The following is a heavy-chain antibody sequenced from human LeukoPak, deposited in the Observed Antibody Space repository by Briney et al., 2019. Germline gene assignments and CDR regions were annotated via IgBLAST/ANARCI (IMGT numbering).Heavy chain of an antibody. V-gene: IGHV4-61*02. D-gene: IGHD5-18*01. J-gene: IGHJ4*02. Sequence: PSQTLSLTCTVSGGSISSGSYYWSWIRQPAGKGLEWIGRIYASGSTNYNPSLKSRVTISVDTSKNQFSLKLSSVTAADTAVYYCASRSGYSYGDFDYWGQGTLVTVSS. CDR2: IYASGST. CDR3: ASRSGYSYGDFDY. CDR1: GGSISSGSYY.